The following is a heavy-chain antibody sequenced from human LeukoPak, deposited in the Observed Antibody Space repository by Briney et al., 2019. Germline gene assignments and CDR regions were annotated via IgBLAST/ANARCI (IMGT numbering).Heavy chain of an antibody. Sequence: SQTLSLTCTVSGGSVSSGGYSWSWIRQHPGKGLEWIGYIYYSGSTYYNPSLKSRVTISVDTSKNQFSLKLSSVTAADTAVYYCARGGSIDYWGQGTLVTVSS. D-gene: IGHD6-25*01. J-gene: IGHJ4*02. CDR2: IYYSGST. CDR3: ARGGSIDY. CDR1: GGSVSSGGYS. V-gene: IGHV4-31*03.